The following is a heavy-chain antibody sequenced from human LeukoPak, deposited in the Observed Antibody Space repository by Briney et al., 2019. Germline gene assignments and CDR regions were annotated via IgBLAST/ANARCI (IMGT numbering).Heavy chain of an antibody. CDR1: GFTFSNYA. J-gene: IGHJ6*02. V-gene: IGHV3-23*01. Sequence: GGSLRLSCAASGFTFSNYAMSWVRQAPGKGLEWVSAISGSGGATYYADSVKGRFTISRDDSKNTLYLQMNSLRVDDTAVFYCAKVGGPPPFHYYGMGVWGQGTTVTVSS. CDR3: AKVGGPPPFHYYGMGV. D-gene: IGHD3-16*01. CDR2: ISGSGGAT.